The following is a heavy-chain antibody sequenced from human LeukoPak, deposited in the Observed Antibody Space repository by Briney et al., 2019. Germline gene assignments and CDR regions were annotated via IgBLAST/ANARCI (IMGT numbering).Heavy chain of an antibody. CDR1: GGSISSSSYY. CDR2: IYYSGST. Sequence: SGTLSLTCTVSGGSISSSSYYWGWIRQPPGKGLEWIGSIYYSGSTYYNPSLKSRVTISVDTSKNQFSLKLSSVTAADTAVYYCDGYNPYLHYWGQGTLVTVSS. CDR3: DGYNPYLHY. D-gene: IGHD5-24*01. V-gene: IGHV4-39*01. J-gene: IGHJ4*02.